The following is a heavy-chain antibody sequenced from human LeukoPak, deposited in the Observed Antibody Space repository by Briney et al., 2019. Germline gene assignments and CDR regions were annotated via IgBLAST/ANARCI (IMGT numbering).Heavy chain of an antibody. V-gene: IGHV1-2*02. J-gene: IGHJ3*02. CDR1: GYTFTGYY. CDR2: INPNSGGT. CDR3: ARASSSWYQAFDI. D-gene: IGHD6-13*01. Sequence: ASVKVSCKASGYTFTGYYMHWVRQAPGQGLEWMGWINPNSGGTNYAQKFQGRVTMTRDTSISTAYMELSRLRSDDTAVYYCARASSSWYQAFDIWGQGIMVTVSS.